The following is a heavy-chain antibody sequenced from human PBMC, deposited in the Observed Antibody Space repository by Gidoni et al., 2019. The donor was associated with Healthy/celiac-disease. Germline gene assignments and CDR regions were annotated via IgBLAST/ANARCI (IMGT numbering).Heavy chain of an antibody. Sequence: EVQLLESGGGLVQPGGSLRLSCAASGFTFSSDAMSWVRQAPGKGLEWVSAISGSGGSTYYADSVKGRFTISRDNSKNTLYLQMNSLRAEDTAVYYCAKDRGFLEWYPPLMVDYWGQGTLVTVSS. CDR2: ISGSGGST. CDR3: AKDRGFLEWYPPLMVDY. CDR1: GFTFSSDA. V-gene: IGHV3-23*01. D-gene: IGHD3-3*01. J-gene: IGHJ4*02.